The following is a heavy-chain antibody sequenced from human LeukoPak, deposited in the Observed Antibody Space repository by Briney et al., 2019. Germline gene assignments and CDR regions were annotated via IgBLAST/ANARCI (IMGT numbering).Heavy chain of an antibody. D-gene: IGHD3-16*01. CDR1: GFTVSSDF. J-gene: IGHJ5*02. V-gene: IGHV3-53*01. CDR3: VTSRGTS. CDR2: IDSGGTA. Sequence: GGSLRLSCAASGFTVSSDFMSWVRQAPGKGLEWVSVIDSGGTAYYADSVKGRFTISRDSSTNTLSLQMNSLRAEDTAVYYCVTSRGTSWGQGTLVTVSS.